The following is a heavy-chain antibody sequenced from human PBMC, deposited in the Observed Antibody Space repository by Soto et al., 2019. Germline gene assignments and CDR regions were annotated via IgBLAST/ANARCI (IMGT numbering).Heavy chain of an antibody. Sequence: QVQLVQSGGGVVQPGRSLRISCAASGLTYSAYALHWVRQTPGKGLEWVALISFDGNKIYYADSVKGRFTISRDNSKKTLYLQTNSLRTEDTAIYYCAGEGHTAALRSNCASWGQGTLVTVSS. CDR2: ISFDGNKI. CDR3: AGEGHTAALRSNCAS. V-gene: IGHV3-30*14. D-gene: IGHD2-2*01. J-gene: IGHJ5*02. CDR1: GLTYSAYA.